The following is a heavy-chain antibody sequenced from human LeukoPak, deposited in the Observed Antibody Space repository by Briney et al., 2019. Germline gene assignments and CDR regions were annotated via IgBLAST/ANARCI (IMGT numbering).Heavy chain of an antibody. V-gene: IGHV3-74*01. CDR3: ARGGGDHAFDV. Sequence: GGSLRLSFAASGFRFTTYWMHWVRRGPGKGLVWVSRINSDGSDTIYADSVKGRFTISRDNAKNTVYLQMDSLRAEDTAVYYCARGGGDHAFDVWGQGTMVTVSS. J-gene: IGHJ3*01. D-gene: IGHD2-21*02. CDR2: INSDGSDT. CDR1: GFRFTTYW.